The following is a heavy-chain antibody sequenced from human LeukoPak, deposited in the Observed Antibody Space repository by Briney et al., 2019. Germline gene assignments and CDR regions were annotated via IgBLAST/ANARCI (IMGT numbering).Heavy chain of an antibody. CDR1: RYTFTGYY. CDR3: ARPSTDY. CDR2: INPNSGGT. Sequence: ASLKVSCEASRYTFTGYYMHWVPQTPGQGLEWMGWINPNSGGTNYAQKLQGRVTMTRDTSISTAYMELSRLRSDDTAVYYCARPSTDYWGQGTLVTVSS. V-gene: IGHV1-2*02. J-gene: IGHJ4*02.